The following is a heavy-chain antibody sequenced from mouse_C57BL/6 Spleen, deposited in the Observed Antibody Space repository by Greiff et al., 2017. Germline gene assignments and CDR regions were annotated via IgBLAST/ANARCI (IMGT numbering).Heavy chain of an antibody. Sequence: VNLVESGAELVKPGASVKLSCKASGYTFTEYTIHWVKQRSGQGLEWIGWFYPGSGSIKYNEKFKDKATLTADKSSSTVYMEHSRLTSEDSAVXFCARHEEETGTRAMDYWGQGTSVTVSS. CDR3: ARHEEETGTRAMDY. V-gene: IGHV1-62-2*01. D-gene: IGHD4-1*01. CDR1: GYTFTEYT. J-gene: IGHJ4*01. CDR2: FYPGSGSI.